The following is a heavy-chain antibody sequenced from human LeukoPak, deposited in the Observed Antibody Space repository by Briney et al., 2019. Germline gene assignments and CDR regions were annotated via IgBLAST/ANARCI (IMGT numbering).Heavy chain of an antibody. J-gene: IGHJ4*02. CDR3: ARDSSSWSLPDY. V-gene: IGHV3-30*04. CDR2: ISYDGSNK. CDR1: GFTFSSYA. Sequence: GGSLRLSCAVSGFTFSSYAMHWVRQAPGKGLEWVAVISYDGSNKYYADSVKGRFTISRDNSKNTLYLQMNSLRAEDTAVYYCARDSSSWSLPDYWGQGTLVTVSS. D-gene: IGHD6-13*01.